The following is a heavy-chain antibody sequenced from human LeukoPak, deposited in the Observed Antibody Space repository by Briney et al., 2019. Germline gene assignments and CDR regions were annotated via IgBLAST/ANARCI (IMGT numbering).Heavy chain of an antibody. CDR1: GFTFSSYW. J-gene: IGHJ6*02. Sequence: GGSLRLSCAASGFTFSSYWMSWVRQAPGKGLEWVANIKHDGSEEVYVDSVKGRFTISRDNAKNSLFLQMNTLRAEDTAVYYCARDPYSSTWSYGMDVWGQGTTVTVSS. V-gene: IGHV3-7*05. CDR3: ARDPYSSTWSYGMDV. D-gene: IGHD6-6*01. CDR2: IKHDGSEE.